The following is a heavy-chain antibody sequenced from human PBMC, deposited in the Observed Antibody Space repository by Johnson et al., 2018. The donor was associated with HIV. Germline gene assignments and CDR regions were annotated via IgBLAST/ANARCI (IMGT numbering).Heavy chain of an antibody. J-gene: IGHJ3*02. CDR2: ISWNSGSI. CDR3: ARALVEYSSSGAFDI. CDR1: GFTFDDYA. D-gene: IGHD6-6*01. V-gene: IGHV3-9*01. Sequence: VQLVESGGGVVQPGRSLRLSCAASGFTFDDYAMHWVRQAPGKGLEWVSGISWNSGSIGYADSVKGRFTISRDNAKNSLYLQMNSLRAEDTALYYCARALVEYSSSGAFDIWGQGTMVTVSS.